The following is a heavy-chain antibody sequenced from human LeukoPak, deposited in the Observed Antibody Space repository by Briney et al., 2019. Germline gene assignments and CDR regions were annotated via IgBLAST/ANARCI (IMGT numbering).Heavy chain of an antibody. D-gene: IGHD4-17*01. CDR2: ISGSGGST. Sequence: GGSLRLSCAASGFTFSSYGMHWVRQAPGKGLEWVSAISGSGGSTYYADSVKGRFTISRDNSKNTLYLQMNSLRAEDTAVYYCAKDPTVTTPFDYWGQGTLVTVSS. V-gene: IGHV3-23*01. CDR1: GFTFSSYG. CDR3: AKDPTVTTPFDY. J-gene: IGHJ4*02.